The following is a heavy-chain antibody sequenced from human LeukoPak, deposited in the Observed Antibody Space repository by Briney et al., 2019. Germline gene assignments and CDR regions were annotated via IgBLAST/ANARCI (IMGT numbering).Heavy chain of an antibody. V-gene: IGHV4-39*07. J-gene: IGHJ4*02. D-gene: IGHD6-13*01. CDR2: IYYSGTT. CDR1: GGSISSSPYY. Sequence: SETLSLTCTVSGGSISSSPYYWGWIRQPPGKGLEWIGSIYYSGTTHYNPSLESRVTISVDTSKNQFSLKLSSVTAADTAVYYCARGSHCSSWYLGYWGQGTLVTVSS. CDR3: ARGSHCSSWYLGY.